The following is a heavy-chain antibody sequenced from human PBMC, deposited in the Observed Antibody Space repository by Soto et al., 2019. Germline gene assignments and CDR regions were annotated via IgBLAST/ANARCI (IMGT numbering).Heavy chain of an antibody. CDR2: VSSSGGST. J-gene: IGHJ4*02. CDR1: GFTFSSYA. Sequence: EVQLLESGGGLVQPGGSLRLSCAASGFTFSSYAMSWVRQAPGKGLEWVLAVSSSGGSTYYADSVKGRFTISRDNSKNTLYLQMNSLRAEDTAVYYCAKYITSWRGGQLDYWGQGNLVTVAS. D-gene: IGHD6-13*01. CDR3: AKYITSWRGGQLDY. V-gene: IGHV3-23*01.